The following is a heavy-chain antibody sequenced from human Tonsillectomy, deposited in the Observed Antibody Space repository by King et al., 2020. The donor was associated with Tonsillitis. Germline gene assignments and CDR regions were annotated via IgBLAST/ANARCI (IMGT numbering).Heavy chain of an antibody. CDR1: GFTFSSYA. J-gene: IGHJ6*04. D-gene: IGHD6-13*01. V-gene: IGHV3-64*07. CDR3: ARAQWGYSPDFYGMEV. Sequence: VQLVVSGGGLVQPGGSLRLSCAASGFTFSSYAMHWVRQAPGKGLEYVSAISNNGGSTYYADSVKGRFTISRDNSKNTLYLQMGSLRPEDMAVYYCARAQWGYSPDFYGMEVWGEGTRVTASS. CDR2: ISNNGGST.